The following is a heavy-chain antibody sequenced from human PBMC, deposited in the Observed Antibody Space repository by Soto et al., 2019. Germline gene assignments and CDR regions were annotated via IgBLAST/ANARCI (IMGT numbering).Heavy chain of an antibody. CDR1: GYIFVNYG. Sequence: QVQLVQSGDEVRKPGSSVKVSCKASGYIFVNYGIAWVRQAPGQGLEWMGWISPYSGNTHYARKVQGRLTMTTDTSTSTAYMDLGSLTPDDTAVYYCAMVENYVTPTPQDVWGQGTTVTVSS. V-gene: IGHV1-18*01. D-gene: IGHD3-16*01. CDR2: ISPYSGNT. CDR3: AMVENYVTPTPQDV. J-gene: IGHJ6*02.